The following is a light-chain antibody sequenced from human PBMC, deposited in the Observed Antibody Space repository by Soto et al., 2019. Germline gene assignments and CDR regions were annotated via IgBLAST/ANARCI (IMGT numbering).Light chain of an antibody. V-gene: IGKV3-20*01. CDR3: QQYGSPPYT. Sequence: EIELTQSPATLSLSPGERATLSCRASQSVSSSYLVWYQQKPGQAPRLLIYGASSMATGIPDRFSGSGSGTDFTLTISRLEPEDFAVYYCQQYGSPPYTFGQGTKLEIK. CDR1: QSVSSSY. J-gene: IGKJ2*01. CDR2: GAS.